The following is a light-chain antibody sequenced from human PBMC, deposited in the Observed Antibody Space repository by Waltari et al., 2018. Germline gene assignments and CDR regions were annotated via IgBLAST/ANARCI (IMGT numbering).Light chain of an antibody. V-gene: IGKV4-1*01. CDR1: QSILYSSNDKNY. CDR3: QQYYRSRT. J-gene: IGKJ1*01. Sequence: DIVMTQSPDSLAVSLGERATINCKSSQSILYSSNDKNYLAWYQQKPEQPPKLLIYWASTRETGVPDRFSGSESGTDFTLTISSLQAEDVAVYYCQQYYRSRTFGQGTKVEIK. CDR2: WAS.